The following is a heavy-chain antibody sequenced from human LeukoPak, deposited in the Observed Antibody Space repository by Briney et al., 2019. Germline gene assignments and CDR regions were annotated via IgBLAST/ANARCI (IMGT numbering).Heavy chain of an antibody. D-gene: IGHD5-12*01. CDR1: GFTFGRYW. CDR2: IKQDGSAK. Sequence: GGSLRLSCAASGFTFGRYWMSWVRQAPGKGLEWVANIKQDGSAKSYVDSVKGRLTISRDNAKNSLYLQMNSLRAEDTAVYYCARYSGDENFDYWGQGTLVTVSP. V-gene: IGHV3-7*01. CDR3: ARYSGDENFDY. J-gene: IGHJ4*02.